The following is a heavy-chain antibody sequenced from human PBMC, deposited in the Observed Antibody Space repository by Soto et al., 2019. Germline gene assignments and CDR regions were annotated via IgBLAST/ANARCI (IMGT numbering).Heavy chain of an antibody. CDR2: INPSGGST. V-gene: IGHV1-46*01. Sequence: EASVKVSCKASGYTFTSYYMHWVRQAPGQGLEWMGIINPSGGSTSYAQKFQGRVTMTRDTSTSTVYMELSSLRSEDTAVYYCSRIPYTYYAMDVWGQGTTVTVSS. D-gene: IGHD2-2*01. CDR1: GYTFTSYY. J-gene: IGHJ6*02. CDR3: SRIPYTYYAMDV.